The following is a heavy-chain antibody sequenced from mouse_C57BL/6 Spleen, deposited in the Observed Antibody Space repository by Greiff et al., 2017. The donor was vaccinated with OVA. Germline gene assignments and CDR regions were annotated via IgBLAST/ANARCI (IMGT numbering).Heavy chain of an antibody. Sequence: EVKLMESGGGLVKPGGSLKLSCAASGFTFSDYGMPWVRQAPEKGLEWVAYISSGSSTIYYADTVKGRFTLSRDNAKNTLFLQMTSLRSEDTAMYYCARDGYYPFAYWGQGTLVTVSA. CDR3: ARDGYYPFAY. CDR1: GFTFSDYG. CDR2: ISSGSSTI. V-gene: IGHV5-17*01. D-gene: IGHD2-3*01. J-gene: IGHJ3*01.